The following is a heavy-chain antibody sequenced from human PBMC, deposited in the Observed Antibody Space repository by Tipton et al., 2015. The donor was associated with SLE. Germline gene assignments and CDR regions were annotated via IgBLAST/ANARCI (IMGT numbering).Heavy chain of an antibody. Sequence: PGLVKPSQTLSLTCVISGGSVSSNNAAWNWIRQSPSRGLEWLGRTYYRSKWFNNYAVSVQSRITFNSDTSKNQFSLQLNSVTPEDTAVYYCARTCSGGSCYSFDSWGQGTLVTVSS. J-gene: IGHJ4*02. CDR1: GGSVSSNNAA. CDR3: ARTCSGGSCYSFDS. CDR2: TYYRSKWFN. V-gene: IGHV6-1*01. D-gene: IGHD2-15*01.